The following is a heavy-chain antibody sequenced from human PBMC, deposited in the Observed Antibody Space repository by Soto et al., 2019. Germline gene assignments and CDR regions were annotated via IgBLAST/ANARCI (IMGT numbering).Heavy chain of an antibody. J-gene: IGHJ3*02. CDR3: ARDLDYGGNPEAFDI. V-gene: IGHV5-51*01. Sequence: GESLKISCKGSGYSFTSYWIGWVRQMPGRGLEWMGIIYPGDSNTRYSPSFQGQVTISADKSIRTAYLQWSSLKASDTAMYYCARDLDYGGNPEAFDIWGQGTMVTVSS. CDR2: IYPGDSNT. CDR1: GYSFTSYW. D-gene: IGHD4-17*01.